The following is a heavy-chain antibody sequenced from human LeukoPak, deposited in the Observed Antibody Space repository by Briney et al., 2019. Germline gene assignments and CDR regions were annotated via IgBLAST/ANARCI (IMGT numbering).Heavy chain of an antibody. D-gene: IGHD3-10*01. CDR2: IYADGSS. J-gene: IGHJ4*02. Sequence: SENLSLTCTVSGGSVGSDNSYWNWIRQPAGKALEWIGRIYADGSSNYNPSLKSRVTILVDTSKNQFSLRLSSMTAADTAVYFCARGYYYRTWGLGTLVTVSS. CDR3: ARGYYYRT. CDR1: GGSVGSDNSY. V-gene: IGHV4-61*02.